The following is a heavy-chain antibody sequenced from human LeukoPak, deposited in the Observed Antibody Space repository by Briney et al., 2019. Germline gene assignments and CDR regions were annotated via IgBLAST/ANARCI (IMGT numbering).Heavy chain of an antibody. V-gene: IGHV3-53*01. D-gene: IGHD1-20*01. CDR2: IYSGGST. J-gene: IGHJ4*02. CDR3: AKDRGYNWNYFDY. Sequence: PGGSLRLSCAASGFTVSSNYMSWVRQAPGKGLEWVSVIYSGGSTYYADSVKGRFTISRDNSKNTLYLQMNSLRAEDTAIYYCAKDRGYNWNYFDYWGQGALVTVSS. CDR1: GFTVSSNY.